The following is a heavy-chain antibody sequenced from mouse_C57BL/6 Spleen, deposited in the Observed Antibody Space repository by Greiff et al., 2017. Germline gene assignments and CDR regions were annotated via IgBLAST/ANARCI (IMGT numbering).Heavy chain of an antibody. D-gene: IGHD1-1*01. V-gene: IGHV1-82*01. J-gene: IGHJ3*01. CDR3: ARGGYSSSYFAY. CDR1: GYAFSSSW. Sequence: VQLQQSGPELVKPGASVKISCKASGYAFSSSWLNWVKQRPGKGLEWIGRIYPGDGDTNYNGKFKGKATLTADKSSSTAYLQLSSLTSEDSAVCFCARGGYSSSYFAYWGQGTLVTVSA. CDR2: IYPGDGDT.